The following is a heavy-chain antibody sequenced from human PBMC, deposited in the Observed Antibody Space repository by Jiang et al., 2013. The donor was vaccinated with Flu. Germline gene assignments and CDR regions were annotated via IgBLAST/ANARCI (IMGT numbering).Heavy chain of an antibody. CDR2: VSNDGSHI. V-gene: IGHV3-30*04. CDR1: GFTFNSYS. Sequence: VQLVESGGGVVQPGRSLTLSCAASGFTFNSYSIHWVRQAPGKGLEWVTVVSNDGSHIYYVDSVKGRFTISRDYSKNTLSLLINSLRPEDTAVYYCAAERGDTSWQVGYWGQGTLVTVSS. J-gene: IGHJ4*02. CDR3: AAERGDTSWQVGY. D-gene: IGHD2-2*01.